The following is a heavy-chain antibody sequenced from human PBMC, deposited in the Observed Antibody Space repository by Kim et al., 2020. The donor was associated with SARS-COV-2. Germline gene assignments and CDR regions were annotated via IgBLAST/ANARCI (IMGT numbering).Heavy chain of an antibody. J-gene: IGHJ4*02. D-gene: IGHD3-22*01. CDR3: ARARITMIVVVKYFDY. V-gene: IGHV4-31*02. Sequence: PALKSRVTLPVDTSKNQFSLKLSPVTAADPAVYYCARARITMIVVVKYFDYWGQGTLVTVSS.